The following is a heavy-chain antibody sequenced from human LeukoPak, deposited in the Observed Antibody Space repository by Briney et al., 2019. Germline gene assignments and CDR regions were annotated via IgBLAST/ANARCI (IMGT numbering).Heavy chain of an antibody. CDR2: IRYDGSNK. Sequence: PGGSLRLSCAASGFTFSSYGMHWVRQAPGKGLEWVAFIRYDGSNKYYADSVKGRFTISRDNSKNTLYLQMNSLRAEDTAVYYCAKPRFGWYSQFYSSCFDYWGQGTLVTVSS. V-gene: IGHV3-30*02. J-gene: IGHJ4*02. D-gene: IGHD6-6*01. CDR1: GFTFSSYG. CDR3: AKPRFGWYSQFYSSCFDY.